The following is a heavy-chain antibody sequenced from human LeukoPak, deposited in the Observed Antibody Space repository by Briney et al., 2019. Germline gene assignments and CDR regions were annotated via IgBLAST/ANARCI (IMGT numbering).Heavy chain of an antibody. D-gene: IGHD6-6*01. CDR2: IYPGDSDT. V-gene: IGHV5-51*01. CDR1: GYSFTSYW. Sequence: GESLKIPCKGSGYSFTSYWIDWVRQMPGKGLEWMGIIYPGDSDTKYSPSFQGQVTLSADKFISTPYLQWSSQKASDTAMYYRARRRAARYTDYFHHWGQETLVTVSS. J-gene: IGHJ4*02. CDR3: ARRRAARYTDYFHH.